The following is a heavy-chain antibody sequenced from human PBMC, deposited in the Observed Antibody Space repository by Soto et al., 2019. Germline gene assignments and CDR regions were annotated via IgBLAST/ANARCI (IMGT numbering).Heavy chain of an antibody. V-gene: IGHV1-8*01. CDR3: ARSTNDYGDRH. CDR2: MNPNSGNT. CDR1: GYTFTSYD. D-gene: IGHD4-17*01. Sequence: QVQLVQSGAEVKKPGASVKVSCKASGYTFTSYDINWVRQATGQGLEWMGWMNPNSGNTGYAQRFQGRVTMTRNTSTSTAARELRSLRSEDTAVYYCARSTNDYGDRHWGPGPLLTASS. J-gene: IGHJ4*02.